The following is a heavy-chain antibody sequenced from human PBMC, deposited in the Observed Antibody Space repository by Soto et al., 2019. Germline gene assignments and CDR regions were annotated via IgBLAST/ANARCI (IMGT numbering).Heavy chain of an antibody. CDR1: GFTFSSYG. Sequence: QVQLVESGGGVVQPGRSLRLSCAASGFTFSSYGMHWVRQAPGKGLEWVAVISYEGSNKYYADSVKGRFTISRDNSTNTLYLQMNSLRAEDTAVYYCAKDLGITIFGVVTHRGMDVWGQGTTVTVSS. CDR2: ISYEGSNK. J-gene: IGHJ6*02. V-gene: IGHV3-30*18. CDR3: AKDLGITIFGVVTHRGMDV. D-gene: IGHD3-3*01.